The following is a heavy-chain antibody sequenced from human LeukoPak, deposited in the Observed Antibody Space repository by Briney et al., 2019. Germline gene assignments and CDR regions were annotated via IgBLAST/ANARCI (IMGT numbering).Heavy chain of an antibody. CDR2: ISAYNANT. Sequence: GASVKVSCKASGYTFTSYGITWVRQAPGQGLEWMGWISAYNANTNYAQKLQGRVTMTTDTSTSTAYMELRSLRSDDTAVYYCAISPSPQYGMDVWGQGTTVTVSS. J-gene: IGHJ6*02. V-gene: IGHV1-18*01. CDR1: GYTFTSYG. CDR3: AISPSPQYGMDV.